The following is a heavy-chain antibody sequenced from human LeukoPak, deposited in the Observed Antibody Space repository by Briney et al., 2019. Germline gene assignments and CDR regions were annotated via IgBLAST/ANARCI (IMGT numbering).Heavy chain of an antibody. CDR3: VRAGGNYYGSGSSIPGPDY. J-gene: IGHJ4*02. CDR1: GGSFSGYY. Sequence: SETLSLTCAVYGGSFSGYYWSWIRQPPGKGLEWIGEINHSGSTNYNPSLQSRVTISLDTSKSQFSLKLSSVTAADAAVYYCVRAGGNYYGSGSSIPGPDYWGQGTLVTVSS. V-gene: IGHV4-34*01. D-gene: IGHD3-10*01. CDR2: INHSGST.